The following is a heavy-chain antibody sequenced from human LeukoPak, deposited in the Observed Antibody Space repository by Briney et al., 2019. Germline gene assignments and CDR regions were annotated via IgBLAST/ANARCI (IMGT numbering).Heavy chain of an antibody. CDR1: GGSINNYY. V-gene: IGHV4-4*07. J-gene: IGHJ3*02. D-gene: IGHD2-15*01. CDR3: ARGRYCSADICSGGVAFDI. CDR2: IYTRGST. Sequence: SETLSLTCTASGGSINNYYWSLIRQPAGKGLEWIGRIYTRGSTNYNPSLKSRVTMSVDTSKNQFSLKLSSVTAAETAVYYCARGRYCSADICSGGVAFDIWGQGAMVSVSS.